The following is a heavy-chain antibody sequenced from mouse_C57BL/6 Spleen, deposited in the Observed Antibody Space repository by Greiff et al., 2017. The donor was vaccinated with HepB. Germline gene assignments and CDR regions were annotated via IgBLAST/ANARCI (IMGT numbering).Heavy chain of an antibody. CDR2: ISDGGSYT. CDR1: GFTFSSYA. V-gene: IGHV5-4*01. CDR3: ARDRGNWYFDV. Sequence: EVNVVESGGGLVKPGGSLKLSCAASGFTFSSYAMSWVRQTPEKRLEWVATISDGGSYTYYPDNVKGRFTISRDNAKNNLYLQMSHLKSEDTAMYYCARDRGNWYFDVWGTGTTVTVSS. D-gene: IGHD3-1*01. J-gene: IGHJ1*03.